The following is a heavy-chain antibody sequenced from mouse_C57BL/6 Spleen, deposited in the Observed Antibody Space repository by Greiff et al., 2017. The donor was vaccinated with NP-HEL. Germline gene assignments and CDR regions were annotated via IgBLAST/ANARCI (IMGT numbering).Heavy chain of an antibody. Sequence: QVQLKQPGAELVKPGASVKLSCKASGYTFTSYWMQWVKQRPGQGLEWIGEVDPSDSYTNYNQKFKGKATLTVDTSSSTAYMQLSSLTSEDSAVYYCARRDYSRNFFFDYWGQGTTLTVSS. V-gene: IGHV1-50*01. CDR1: GYTFTSYW. CDR3: ARRDYSRNFFFDY. J-gene: IGHJ2*01. CDR2: VDPSDSYT. D-gene: IGHD2-5*01.